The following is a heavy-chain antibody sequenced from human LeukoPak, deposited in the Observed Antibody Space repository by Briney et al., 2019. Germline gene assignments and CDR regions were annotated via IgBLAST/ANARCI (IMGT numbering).Heavy chain of an antibody. CDR1: GVTFSNYG. V-gene: IGHV3-30*03. Sequence: GGSLRLSSAASGVTFSNYGMHWVRQAPGKGLEWVALISSNGNDKLYGDSVKGRFTISRDDSKSTLYLQMNSLRVEDTAVYYCTTKVIRGNSGDDYDDWGQGTLVTVSS. CDR3: TTKVIRGNSGDDYDD. CDR2: ISSNGNDK. D-gene: IGHD5-12*01. J-gene: IGHJ4*02.